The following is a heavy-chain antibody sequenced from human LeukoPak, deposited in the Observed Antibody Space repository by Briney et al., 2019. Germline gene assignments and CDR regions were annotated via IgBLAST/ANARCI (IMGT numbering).Heavy chain of an antibody. V-gene: IGHV3-23*01. Sequence: GGSLRLSCTASGFTFGDYAMSWFRQAPGKGLEWVSAISGGGGTTYYADSVKGRFTISRDNSKNTLFLQMNSLRAEDTAVCYCAKDREGLSSGYDLEYFDYWGQGTLVTVSS. CDR2: ISGGGGTT. J-gene: IGHJ4*02. CDR3: AKDREGLSSGYDLEYFDY. D-gene: IGHD5-12*01. CDR1: GFTFGDYA.